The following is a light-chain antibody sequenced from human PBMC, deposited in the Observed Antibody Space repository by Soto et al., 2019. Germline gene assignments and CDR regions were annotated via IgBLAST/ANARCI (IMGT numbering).Light chain of an antibody. CDR1: SSNIGAGYD. Sequence: QSVLTQPPSVSGAPGQRVTISCTGSSSNIGAGYDVHWYQQLPGTAPKLLIYGNSNRPSGVPDRLSGSKSGTSAYLAITGLRAEDEADYCSQPYDSSLSACVFGGGTTLTVL. CDR3: QPYDSSLSACV. J-gene: IGLJ3*02. V-gene: IGLV1-40*01. CDR2: GNS.